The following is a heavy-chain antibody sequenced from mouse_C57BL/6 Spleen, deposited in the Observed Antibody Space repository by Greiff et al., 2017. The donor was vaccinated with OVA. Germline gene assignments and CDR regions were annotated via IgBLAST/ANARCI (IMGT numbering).Heavy chain of an antibody. CDR3: TRFYDYDETY. D-gene: IGHD2-4*01. V-gene: IGHV1-15*01. J-gene: IGHJ3*01. Sequence: VQLVESGAELVRPGASVTLSCKASGYTFTDYEMHWVKQTPVHGLEWIGAIDPETGGTAYNQKFKGKAILTADKSSSTAYMELRSLTSEDSAVYYCTRFYDYDETYWGQGTLVTVSA. CDR1: GYTFTDYE. CDR2: IDPETGGT.